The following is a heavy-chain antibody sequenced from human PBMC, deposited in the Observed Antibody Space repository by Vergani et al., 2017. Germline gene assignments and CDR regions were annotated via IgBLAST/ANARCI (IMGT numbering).Heavy chain of an antibody. CDR3: ARESGNWPDS. CDR1: GGSISSYY. V-gene: IGHV4-59*01. D-gene: IGHD3-10*01. CDR2: IYYSGST. Sequence: QVQLQESGPGLVKPSETLSLTCTVSGGSISSYYWSWIRQPPGKGLEWIGYIYYSGSTNYNPPLKSRVTISVDTSKNQFSLKLSSVTAADTAVYYCARESGNWPDSWGQGTLVTVSS. J-gene: IGHJ5*01.